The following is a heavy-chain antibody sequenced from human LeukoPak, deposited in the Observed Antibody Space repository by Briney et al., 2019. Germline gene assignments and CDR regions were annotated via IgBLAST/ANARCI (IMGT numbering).Heavy chain of an antibody. CDR2: INPSGGST. Sequence: ASVKVSCKASGYTFTSYYMHWVRQAPGQGLEWMGIINPSGGSTSYARKFQGRVTMTRDTSTSTVYMELSSLRSEDTAVYYCARDRRYCSSTSCYLLDYYYGMDVWGQGTTVTVSS. D-gene: IGHD2-2*01. CDR1: GYTFTSYY. V-gene: IGHV1-46*01. J-gene: IGHJ6*02. CDR3: ARDRRYCSSTSCYLLDYYYGMDV.